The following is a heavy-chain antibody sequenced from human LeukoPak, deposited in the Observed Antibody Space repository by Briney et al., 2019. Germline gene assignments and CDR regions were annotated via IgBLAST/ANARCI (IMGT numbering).Heavy chain of an antibody. V-gene: IGHV3-23*01. J-gene: IGHJ4*02. CDR3: ARGGYYDSSGYYSPDY. CDR2: ISGSGGST. CDR1: GFTFSSYA. D-gene: IGHD3-22*01. Sequence: QAGGSLRLSCAASGFTFSSYAMSWVRQAPGKGLEWVSAISGSGGSTYYADSVKGRFTISRDNSKNTLYLQMNSLRAEDTAVYYCARGGYYDSSGYYSPDYWGQGTLVTVSS.